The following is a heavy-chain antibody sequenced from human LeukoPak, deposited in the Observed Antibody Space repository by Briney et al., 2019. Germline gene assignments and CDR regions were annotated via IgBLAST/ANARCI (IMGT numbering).Heavy chain of an antibody. D-gene: IGHD6-13*01. J-gene: IGHJ4*02. CDR1: GFTSEFTFGTYS. CDR3: ARDHSRIAAFDY. V-gene: IGHV3-48*04. CDR2: ISSTRSTI. Sequence: GGSLRISCAASGFTSEFTFGTYSMNWVRQAPGKGLEWLAYISSTRSTIYYADSVKGRFTISRDNAKNSLYLQMNSLRAEDTAVYYCARDHSRIAAFDYWGQGTLVTVSS.